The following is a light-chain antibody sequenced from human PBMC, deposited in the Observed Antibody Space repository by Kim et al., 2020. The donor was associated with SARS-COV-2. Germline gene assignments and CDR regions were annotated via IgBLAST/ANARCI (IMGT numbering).Light chain of an antibody. CDR2: AAS. Sequence: VSVGDRVTISCRAGQGVGNSLAWFQPKPGNAPKSLIYAASRLESGVPSKFSGSGSETDFTLTISSLQPEDLATYYCQQYKSYPFTFGGGTKVDIK. CDR1: QGVGNS. V-gene: IGKV1-16*02. J-gene: IGKJ4*01. CDR3: QQYKSYPFT.